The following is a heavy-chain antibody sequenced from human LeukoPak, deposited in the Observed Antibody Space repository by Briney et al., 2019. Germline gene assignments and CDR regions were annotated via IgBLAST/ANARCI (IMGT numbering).Heavy chain of an antibody. CDR2: IRSTANDDTP. Sequence: PGGSLRLSCAASGFTFSSYSMNWVRQAPGKGLEWVGFIRSTANDDTPQYAASVKGRFSISRDDSREALYLQMNGLTTEDTAAYYCTTGVPGRWYRSLAGPPFDYWGQGILVTVSS. D-gene: IGHD6-13*01. J-gene: IGHJ4*02. CDR3: TTGVPGRWYRSLAGPPFDY. CDR1: GFTFSSYS. V-gene: IGHV3-15*08.